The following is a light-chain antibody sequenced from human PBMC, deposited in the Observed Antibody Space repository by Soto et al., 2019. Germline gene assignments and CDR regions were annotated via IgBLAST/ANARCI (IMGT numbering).Light chain of an antibody. Sequence: DIQMTQSPSTLSASVGDRVTITCRASQSISNWLAWYQQKPGKAPKFLIYDASSLESGVPSRFSGSGSGTEFTLTISSLQPDDFATYYCQQYSSYSGGTFGQGTKVEIK. J-gene: IGKJ1*01. CDR1: QSISNW. CDR2: DAS. V-gene: IGKV1-5*01. CDR3: QQYSSYSGGT.